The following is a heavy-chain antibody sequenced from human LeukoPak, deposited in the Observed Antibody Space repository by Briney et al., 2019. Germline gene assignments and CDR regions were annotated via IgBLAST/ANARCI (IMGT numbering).Heavy chain of an antibody. CDR1: GYTFTSYF. CDR2: IIPGGGST. CDR3: ARSPGGTIFGPDSQEGYMDV. J-gene: IGHJ6*03. Sequence: ASVKVSCKASGYTFTSYFLHWVRQAPGLGLEWMGIIIPGGGSTSYSRKFQGRVTMTRDTSTNTVYMELSSLRSEDTTVYYCARSPGGTIFGPDSQEGYMDVWGKGTPVTVTS. D-gene: IGHD3-3*01. V-gene: IGHV1-46*01.